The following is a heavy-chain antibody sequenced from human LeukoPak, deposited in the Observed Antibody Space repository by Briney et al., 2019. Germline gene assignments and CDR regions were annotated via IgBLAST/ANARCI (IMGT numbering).Heavy chain of an antibody. D-gene: IGHD3-3*01. Sequence: GGSLRLSCAASGFTVSSNYMSWVRQAPGKGLEWVSVIYSGGSTYYADSVKGRFTISRHNSKNTLYLQMNSLRAEDTAVYYCARTSYDFWSGYPNYFDYWGQGTLVTVSS. CDR2: IYSGGST. V-gene: IGHV3-53*04. CDR1: GFTVSSNY. J-gene: IGHJ4*02. CDR3: ARTSYDFWSGYPNYFDY.